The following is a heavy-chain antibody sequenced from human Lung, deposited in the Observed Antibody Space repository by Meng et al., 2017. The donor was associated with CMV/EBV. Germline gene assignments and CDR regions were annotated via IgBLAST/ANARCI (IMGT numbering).Heavy chain of an antibody. J-gene: IGHJ6*02. CDR2: ISYDGSNK. V-gene: IGHV3-30*04. CDR1: GFTFSSYA. D-gene: IGHD2-2*01. Sequence: GESLKISWAASGFTFSSYAMHWVRQAPGKGLEWVAVISYDGSNKYYADSVKGRFSISRDNSKNTLYLQMNSLRAEDTAVYYCARDGIVVPSTSYYYYGMDVWGQGTTVTVSS. CDR3: ARDGIVVPSTSYYYYGMDV.